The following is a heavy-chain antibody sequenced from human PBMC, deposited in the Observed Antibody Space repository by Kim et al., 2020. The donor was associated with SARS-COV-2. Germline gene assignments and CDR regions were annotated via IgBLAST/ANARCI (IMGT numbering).Heavy chain of an antibody. V-gene: IGHV4-39*07. D-gene: IGHD6-19*01. CDR3: ASDLSSGWYYFDY. J-gene: IGHJ4*02. Sequence: YNPSLKSRVTISVDTSKNQFSLKLSSVTAADTAVYYCASDLSSGWYYFDYWGQGTLVTVSS.